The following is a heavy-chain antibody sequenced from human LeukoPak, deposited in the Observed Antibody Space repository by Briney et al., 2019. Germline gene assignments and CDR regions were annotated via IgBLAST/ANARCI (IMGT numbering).Heavy chain of an antibody. CDR1: GYTFTSYD. Sequence: ASVKVSCKASGYTFTSYDINWVRQATGQGLEWMGWMNPNSGNTGYAQKFQGRVTMTRNTSISTAYMELSSLRSEDTAVYYCASSVMVRGSFDYWGQGTLVTVSS. J-gene: IGHJ4*02. CDR3: ASSVMVRGSFDY. V-gene: IGHV1-8*01. CDR2: MNPNSGNT. D-gene: IGHD3-10*01.